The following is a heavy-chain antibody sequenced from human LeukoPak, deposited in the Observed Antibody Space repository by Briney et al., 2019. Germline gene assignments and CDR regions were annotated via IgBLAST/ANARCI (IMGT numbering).Heavy chain of an antibody. Sequence: SETLSLTCTVSGGSISSSSYNWGWIRQPPGKGLEWIGTFYYRGSAYYNPALKSRVTISIDTSKNQFSLKVNSVTAADTAIYYCARHGIYSNSALDYWGQGTLVTVSS. CDR2: FYYRGSA. CDR3: ARHGIYSNSALDY. V-gene: IGHV4-39*01. J-gene: IGHJ4*02. CDR1: GGSISSSSYN. D-gene: IGHD6-6*01.